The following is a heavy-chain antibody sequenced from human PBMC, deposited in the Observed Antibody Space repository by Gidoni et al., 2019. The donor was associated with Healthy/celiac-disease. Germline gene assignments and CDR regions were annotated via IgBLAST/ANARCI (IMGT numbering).Heavy chain of an antibody. V-gene: IGHV4-59*01. CDR2: IYYRGST. Sequence: QVQLQESVPGLVKPSETLSLTCTVSGGSISSYYWSWIRQPPGKRLEWIGYIYYRGSTNYNPSLKSRVTISVDTSKNQFSLKLSSVTAADTAVYYCARSSGSYHPFDYWGQGTLVTVSS. J-gene: IGHJ4*02. CDR1: GGSISSYY. CDR3: ARSSGSYHPFDY. D-gene: IGHD1-26*01.